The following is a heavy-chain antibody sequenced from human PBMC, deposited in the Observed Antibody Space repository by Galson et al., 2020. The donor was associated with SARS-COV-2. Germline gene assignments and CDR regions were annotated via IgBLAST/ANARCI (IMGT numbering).Heavy chain of an antibody. V-gene: IGHV3-23*01. D-gene: IGHD6-13*01. Sequence: GESLKISCAASGFTFNIYAMTWVRQAPGKGLEWVSSIGGLDDGPQYPDSVKGRFTISRDNSKNTLYLQMDTLRVDDTAMYYCARRPGVAAAGTGRFDPWGQGTLVTVSS. CDR1: GFTFNIYA. J-gene: IGHJ5*02. CDR2: IGGLDDGP. CDR3: ARRPGVAAAGTGRFDP.